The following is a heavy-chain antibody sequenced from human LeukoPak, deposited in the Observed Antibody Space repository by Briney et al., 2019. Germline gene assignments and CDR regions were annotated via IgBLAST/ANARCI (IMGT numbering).Heavy chain of an antibody. CDR2: IYPGDSDT. D-gene: IGHD3-3*01. J-gene: IGHJ4*02. Sequence: GESLRISCKGSGYTFSSYWIGWVRQMPGKGLEWIGIIYPGDSDTRYSPSLQGQVTISVDTSIGTAYLQWSSLKASDTAIYYCARQNDFRLDYWGQGTLVTVSS. CDR3: ARQNDFRLDY. CDR1: GYTFSSYW. V-gene: IGHV5-51*01.